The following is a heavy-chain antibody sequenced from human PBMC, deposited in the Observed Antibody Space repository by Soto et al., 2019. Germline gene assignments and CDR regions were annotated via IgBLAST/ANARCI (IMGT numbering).Heavy chain of an antibody. CDR3: ARGSITMVRGAIIGGNWFDP. CDR1: GGSFSGYY. D-gene: IGHD3-10*01. Sequence: PSETLSLTCAVYGGSFSGYYWSWIRQPPGKGLEWIGEINHSGSTNYNPSLKSRVTISVDTSKNQFSLKLSSVTAADTAVYYCARGSITMVRGAIIGGNWFDPWGQGTLVTVSS. CDR2: INHSGST. J-gene: IGHJ5*02. V-gene: IGHV4-34*01.